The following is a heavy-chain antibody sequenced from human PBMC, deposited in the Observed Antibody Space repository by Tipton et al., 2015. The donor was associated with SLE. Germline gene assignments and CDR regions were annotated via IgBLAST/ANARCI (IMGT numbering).Heavy chain of an antibody. V-gene: IGHV3-23*01. D-gene: IGHD3-3*01. CDR3: AKDRRRGALSGVAPDY. CDR1: GFTFSTYA. CDR2: ISGTGSRT. Sequence: SLRLSCAASGFTFSTYAMNWVRQAPGKGLEWVSFISGTGSRTYYLDSVKGRFTISRDNSKNTPFLQMNSLRAEDTALYYCAKDRRRGALSGVAPDYWGPGTLVTVSS. J-gene: IGHJ4*02.